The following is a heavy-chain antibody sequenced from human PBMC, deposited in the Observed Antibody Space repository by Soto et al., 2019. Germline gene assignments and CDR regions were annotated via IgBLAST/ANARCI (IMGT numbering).Heavy chain of an antibody. V-gene: IGHV3-30-3*01. D-gene: IGHD6-19*01. CDR2: ISYDGSNK. CDR1: GFTFSSYA. J-gene: IGHJ5*02. CDR3: ARARSPYSSGWYWFDP. Sequence: PGGSLRLSCAASGFTFSSYAMHWVRQAPGKGLEWVAVISYDGSNKYYADSVKGRFTISRDNSKNTLYLQMNSLRAEDTAVYYCARARSPYSSGWYWFDPWGQGTLVTVSS.